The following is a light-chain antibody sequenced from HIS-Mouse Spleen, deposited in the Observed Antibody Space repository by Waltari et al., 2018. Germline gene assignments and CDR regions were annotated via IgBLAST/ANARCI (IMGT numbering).Light chain of an antibody. Sequence: SYVLTQPPSVSVAPGKTARITCGGTNIGSKTVHWYQQKQGEAPVLVVYDDDDRPSGIPGRFSGSNSGNTATLTISRVEAGDEADYYCQVWDSSSDHVVFGGGTKLTVL. V-gene: IGLV3-21*03. CDR2: DDD. CDR1: NIGSKT. J-gene: IGLJ2*01. CDR3: QVWDSSSDHVV.